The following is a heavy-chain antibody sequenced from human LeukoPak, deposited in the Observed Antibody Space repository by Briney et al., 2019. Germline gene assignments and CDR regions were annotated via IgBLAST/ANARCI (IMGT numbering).Heavy chain of an antibody. J-gene: IGHJ4*02. CDR1: GFTFSNYA. V-gene: IGHV3-21*01. Sequence: GGSLRLSCKASGFTFSNYAMNWVRQAPGKGLEWVSSITSVSSYKYYADSVKGRFTISRDNAKNSLFLQMNSLRAEDTAIYYCARDPAADDYWGQGTLVTVSS. CDR3: ARDPAADDY. CDR2: ITSVSSYK. D-gene: IGHD6-13*01.